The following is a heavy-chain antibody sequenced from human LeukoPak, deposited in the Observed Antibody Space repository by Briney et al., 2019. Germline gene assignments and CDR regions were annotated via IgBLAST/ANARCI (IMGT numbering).Heavy chain of an antibody. Sequence: GGSLRLSCAASGFTVSSKYMSWVRQAPGKGLVWVSRIKSDGSSTTYADSVKGRFTISRDNAKNMVYLQMNSLRAEDTAVYYCARDPFYGDADFDYWGQGTLVTVSS. CDR3: ARDPFYGDADFDY. J-gene: IGHJ4*02. D-gene: IGHD4-17*01. V-gene: IGHV3-74*01. CDR1: GFTVSSKY. CDR2: IKSDGSST.